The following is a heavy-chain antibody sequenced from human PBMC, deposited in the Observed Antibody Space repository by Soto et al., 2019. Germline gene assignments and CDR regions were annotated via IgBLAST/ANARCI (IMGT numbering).Heavy chain of an antibody. CDR1: GFTFSSYA. D-gene: IGHD2-2*01. CDR2: ISYDGSNK. J-gene: IGHJ4*02. Sequence: QVQLVESGGGVVQPGRSLRRSCAASGFTFSSYAMHWVRQAPGKGLEWVAVISYDGSNKYYADSVKGRFTISRDNSKNTLYLQMNSLRAEDTAVYYCARACSSTSCPFGYWGQGTLVTVSS. V-gene: IGHV3-30-3*01. CDR3: ARACSSTSCPFGY.